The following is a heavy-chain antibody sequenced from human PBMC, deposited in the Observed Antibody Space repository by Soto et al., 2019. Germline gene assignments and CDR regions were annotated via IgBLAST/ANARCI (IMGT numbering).Heavy chain of an antibody. D-gene: IGHD6-19*01. CDR1: GFTVSTNY. CDR3: ARGHKYSTGWYYFDY. CDR2: IYSGGSI. J-gene: IGHJ4*02. Sequence: EVQLVESGGGVVQPGGSLRLSCAASGFTVSTNYMSWVRQAPGKGLEWVSVIYSGGSIYYADSVKGRFTISRDNSENTLYLQMNSLRAEDTAVYYCARGHKYSTGWYYFDYWGQGTLVTVSS. V-gene: IGHV3-66*01.